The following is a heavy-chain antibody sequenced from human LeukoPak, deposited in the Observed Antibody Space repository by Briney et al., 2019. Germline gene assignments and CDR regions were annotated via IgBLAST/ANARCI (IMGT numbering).Heavy chain of an antibody. CDR3: VNYYGSGSYAVY. J-gene: IGHJ4*02. CDR1: GFPFSSWP. V-gene: IGHV3-33*05. D-gene: IGHD3-10*01. Sequence: PGGSLRLSCAASGFPFSSWPVDWVRQAPGRGLEWITTISHDGSQTYYADSVKGRFIISRDNSKNTLYLQMNSLRAEDTAVYYCVNYYGSGSYAVYWGQGTLVTVSS. CDR2: ISHDGSQT.